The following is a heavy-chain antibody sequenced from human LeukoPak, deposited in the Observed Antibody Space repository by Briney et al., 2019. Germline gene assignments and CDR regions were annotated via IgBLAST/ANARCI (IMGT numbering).Heavy chain of an antibody. CDR2: ISAYNGNT. CDR1: GYTFTSYG. J-gene: IGHJ3*02. Sequence: ASVKVSCKASGYTFTSYGISWVRQAPGQGLEWMGWISAYNGNTSYAQKLQGRVTMTTDTSTSTAYMELRSLRSDDTAVYYCARGTHYYDSSGYYLDAFDIWGQGTMVTVSS. CDR3: ARGTHYYDSSGYYLDAFDI. D-gene: IGHD3-22*01. V-gene: IGHV1-18*01.